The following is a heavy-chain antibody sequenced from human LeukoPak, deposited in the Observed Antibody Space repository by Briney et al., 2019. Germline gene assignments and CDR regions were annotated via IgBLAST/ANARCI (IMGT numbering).Heavy chain of an antibody. CDR2: INHSGST. CDR1: GGSFSGYY. CDR3: ARDSPHYYGSGVSDY. V-gene: IGHV4-34*01. J-gene: IGHJ4*02. Sequence: SETLSLTCAVYGGSFSGYYWSWIRQPPGKGLEWIGEINHSGSTNYNPSLKSRVTISVDTSKNQFSLELSSVTAADTAVYYCARDSPHYYGSGVSDYWGQGTLVTVSS. D-gene: IGHD3-10*01.